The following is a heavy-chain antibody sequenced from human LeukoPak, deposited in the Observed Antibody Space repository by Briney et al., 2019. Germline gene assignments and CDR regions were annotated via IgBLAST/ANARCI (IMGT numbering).Heavy chain of an antibody. Sequence: GGSLRLSCAASGFTFSSYWMHWVRQAPGKGLVWVSRIDSDGSSTSYADSVKGRFTISRDNAKNTLYLQMNSLRAEDTAVYYCARRYSRSHLDYWGQGTLVTVFS. J-gene: IGHJ4*02. CDR3: ARRYSRSHLDY. V-gene: IGHV3-74*01. CDR2: IDSDGSST. D-gene: IGHD6-6*01. CDR1: GFTFSSYW.